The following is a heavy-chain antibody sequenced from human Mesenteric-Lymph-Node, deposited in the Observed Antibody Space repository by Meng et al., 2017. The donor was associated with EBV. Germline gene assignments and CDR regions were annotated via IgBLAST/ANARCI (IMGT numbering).Heavy chain of an antibody. D-gene: IGHD4-17*01. V-gene: IGHV1-69*06. CDR3: AKDLSDYGDYGRAY. Sequence: QVRLVQSGAEVKKPGSSVKVSCKASGGTFSSQAISWVRQAPGQGLEWMGGIIPIFGTIKYAQKFQGRVTITADKSTSTAYMEVSSLRSEDTAVYYCAKDLSDYGDYGRAYWGQGTLVTVSS. J-gene: IGHJ4*02. CDR1: GGTFSSQA. CDR2: IIPIFGTI.